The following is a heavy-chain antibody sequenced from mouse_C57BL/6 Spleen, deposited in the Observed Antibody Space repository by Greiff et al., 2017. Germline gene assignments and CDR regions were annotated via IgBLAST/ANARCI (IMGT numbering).Heavy chain of an antibody. CDR3: ARPTVLANFYALDR. V-gene: IGHV1-19*01. Sequence: EVQLQQSGPVLVKPGASVKMSCKASGYTFTDYYMNWVKQSHGKSLEWIGVINPYNGGTSYKQNFKGNVTLTVDKSSSTADIEINSLTSDDSAVYYCARPTVLANFYALDRRGQTTSVTVST. J-gene: IGHJ4*01. CDR1: GYTFTDYY. D-gene: IGHD1-1*01. CDR2: INPYNGGT.